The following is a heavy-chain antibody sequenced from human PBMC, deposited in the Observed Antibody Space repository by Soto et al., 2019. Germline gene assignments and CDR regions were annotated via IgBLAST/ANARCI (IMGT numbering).Heavy chain of an antibody. J-gene: IGHJ5*02. CDR2: IYYSGST. Sequence: QLRLQESGPGLVKPSETLSVTCTVSGGSISETGYYWGWIRQPPGKGLEWIGNIYYSGSTDYNPSLKSRVTISVDTSKNQFSLKLSSVTAADTAVYYCAKLHCITNNCVPLDPWGQGTLVTVSS. D-gene: IGHD3-10*01. CDR3: AKLHCITNNCVPLDP. CDR1: GGSISETGYY. V-gene: IGHV4-39*01.